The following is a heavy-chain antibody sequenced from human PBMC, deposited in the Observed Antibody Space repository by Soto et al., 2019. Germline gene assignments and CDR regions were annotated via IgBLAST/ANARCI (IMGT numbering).Heavy chain of an antibody. CDR3: AKGRYDWNYVLDY. Sequence: PGGSLRLSCAASGFTFSNYAMNWVRQAPGKGLEWVSVISGSGGSTYYADSVKGRFTISRDNSKNTLSLQMNSLRAEDTAIYYCAKGRYDWNYVLDYWGQGTLVTVYS. CDR1: GFTFSNYA. V-gene: IGHV3-23*01. D-gene: IGHD1-7*01. CDR2: ISGSGGST. J-gene: IGHJ4*02.